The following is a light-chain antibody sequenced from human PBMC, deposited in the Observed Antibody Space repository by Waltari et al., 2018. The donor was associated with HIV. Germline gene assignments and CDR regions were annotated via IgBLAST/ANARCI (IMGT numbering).Light chain of an antibody. CDR3: QQYDSPRYT. Sequence: DIQMTQSPSSLSASVGDSVTITCQASQDINDSLNWYQHKPGKAPKLLMYDASNLETGVPSSFNGSGSGADFAFTISSLQPEDIATYYCQQYDSPRYTFGQGTKVEIK. CDR1: QDINDS. V-gene: IGKV1-33*01. J-gene: IGKJ2*01. CDR2: DAS.